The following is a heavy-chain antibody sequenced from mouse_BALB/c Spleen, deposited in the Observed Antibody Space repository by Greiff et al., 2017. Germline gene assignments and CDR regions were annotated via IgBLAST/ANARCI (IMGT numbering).Heavy chain of an antibody. V-gene: IGHV1-87*01. CDR1: GYTFTSYW. CDR3: ARTGNGNYAMDY. Sequence: QVQLQQSGAELARPGASVKLSCKASGYTFTSYWMQWVKQRPGQGLEWIGAIYPGDGDTRYTQKFKGKATLTADKSSSTAYMQLSSLASEDSAVYYCARTGNGNYAMDYWGQGTSVTVSS. D-gene: IGHD2-1*01. CDR2: IYPGDGDT. J-gene: IGHJ4*01.